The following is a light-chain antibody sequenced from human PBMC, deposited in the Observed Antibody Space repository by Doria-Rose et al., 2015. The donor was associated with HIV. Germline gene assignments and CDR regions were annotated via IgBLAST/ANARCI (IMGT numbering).Light chain of an antibody. CDR2: WAS. CDR1: QSLLYTSKNY. V-gene: IGKV4-1*01. Sequence: TQSPESLGMSLGERATFNCKSNQSLLYTSKNYLAWYQQKPGQPPKLLIYWASTRQSGGPARFSGSGSGTDFTLTISSLEAEDVAVYYCQQYYDTPSFGPGTTVDIK. CDR3: QQYYDTPS. J-gene: IGKJ3*01.